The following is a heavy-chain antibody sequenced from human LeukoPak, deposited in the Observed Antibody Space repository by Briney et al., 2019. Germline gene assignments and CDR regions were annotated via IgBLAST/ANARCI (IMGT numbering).Heavy chain of an antibody. CDR2: MNPNSGNT. CDR3: ARVTTRPRRHLDY. D-gene: IGHD6-6*01. V-gene: IGHV1-8*01. J-gene: IGHJ4*02. CDR1: GYTFTSSD. Sequence: GASVKVSCKASGYTFTSSDINWVRQATGQGLEWMGWMNPNSGNTGYAQKFQGRVTMTRNTSISTAFMELSSLRSEDTAVYYCARVTTRPRRHLDYWGQGTLVTVS.